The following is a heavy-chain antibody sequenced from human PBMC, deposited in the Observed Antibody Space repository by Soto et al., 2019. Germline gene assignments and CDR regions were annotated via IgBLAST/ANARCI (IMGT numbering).Heavy chain of an antibody. J-gene: IGHJ6*02. CDR2: IKQDGSEK. V-gene: IGHV3-7*01. D-gene: IGHD2-2*01. Sequence: EVQLVESGGGLVQPGGSLRLSCAASGFTFSSYWMSWVRQAPGKGLEWVANIKQDGSEKYYVDSVKGRFTISRDNAKNSLXPQPNXXRAEDTAVYYCARELGVPAAITHPSKNYYYYGMDVWGQGTTVTVSS. CDR1: GFTFSSYW. CDR3: ARELGVPAAITHPSKNYYYYGMDV.